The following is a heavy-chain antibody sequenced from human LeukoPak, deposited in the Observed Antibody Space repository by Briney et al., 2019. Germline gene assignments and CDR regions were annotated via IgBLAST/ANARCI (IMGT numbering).Heavy chain of an antibody. V-gene: IGHV4-4*07. J-gene: IGHJ5*02. Sequence: PSETLSLTCTVSGGSISSYYWSWIRQPAGKGLEWIGRIYTSGSTNYNPSLKSRVTMSVDTSKNQFSLKLSSVTAADTAVYYCARERLRVWEPDNWFDPWGQGTLVTVSS. CDR1: GGSISSYY. CDR2: IYTSGST. D-gene: IGHD1-26*01. CDR3: ARERLRVWEPDNWFDP.